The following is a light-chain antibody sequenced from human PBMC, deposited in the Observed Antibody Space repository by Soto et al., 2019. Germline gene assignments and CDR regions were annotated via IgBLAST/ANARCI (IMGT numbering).Light chain of an antibody. V-gene: IGLV2-14*01. CDR3: RSYGSSTNTVV. CDR2: EVN. CDR1: SIDVGTYIY. J-gene: IGLJ2*01. Sequence: QSALTQPASVSGSPGQSVTISCAGTSIDVGTYIYVSWYQQHPDKAPKLMVYEVNKRPPGASDRFSASKSGDTAFLTNSGRQRDDDADYFFRSYGSSTNTVVFGGGTQLTV.